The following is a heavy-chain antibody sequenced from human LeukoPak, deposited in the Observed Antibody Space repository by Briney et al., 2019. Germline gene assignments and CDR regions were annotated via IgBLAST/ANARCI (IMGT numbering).Heavy chain of an antibody. CDR2: ISYDGSNK. CDR3: ARAGHAVAAFDI. V-gene: IGHV3-30*04. Sequence: GGSLRLSCAASGFTFSSYAMNWVRQAPGKGLEWVAVISYDGSNKYYADSVKGRFTISRDNSKNTLYLQMNSLRAEDTAVYYCARAGHAVAAFDIWGQGTMVTVSS. D-gene: IGHD2-15*01. CDR1: GFTFSSYA. J-gene: IGHJ3*02.